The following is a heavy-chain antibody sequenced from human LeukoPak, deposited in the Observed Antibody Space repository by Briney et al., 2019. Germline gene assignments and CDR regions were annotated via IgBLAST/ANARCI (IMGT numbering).Heavy chain of an antibody. V-gene: IGHV3-23*01. J-gene: IGHJ4*02. D-gene: IGHD3-10*01. CDR2: ISGSGGST. Sequence: GGSLRLSCTASGFTFGDYAMSWVRQAPGKGLEWVSAISGSGGSTYYADSVKGRFTISRDNSKNTLYLQMNSLRAEDTAVYYCAKKHITMVRGVLDYWGQGTLVTVSS. CDR1: GFTFGDYA. CDR3: AKKHITMVRGVLDY.